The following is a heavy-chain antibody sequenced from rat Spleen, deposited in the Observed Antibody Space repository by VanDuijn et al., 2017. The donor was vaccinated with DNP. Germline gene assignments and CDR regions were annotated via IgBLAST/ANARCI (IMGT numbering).Heavy chain of an antibody. V-gene: IGHV5S13*01. CDR1: GFTFSNFD. CDR3: ARGSTSIYWYFDF. CDR2: ISSSGATT. Sequence: EVQLVESGGGLVQPGRSLKFSCEVSGFTFSNFDMVWVRQAPTKGLEWVASISSSGATTYYRDSVKGRFTISRDNAKNTQYLQMNSLRSEDTATYYCARGSTSIYWYFDFWGPGTMVTVSS. J-gene: IGHJ1*01. D-gene: IGHD3-1*01.